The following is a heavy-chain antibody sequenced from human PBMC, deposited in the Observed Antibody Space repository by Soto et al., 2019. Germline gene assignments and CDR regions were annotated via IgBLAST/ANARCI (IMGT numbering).Heavy chain of an antibody. Sequence: QVQLEQSGAEVKKPGSSVKISCKASGGTLSDHGVSWLRQAPGQGLEWVGGTIPVFNTAKYAPKFQGRVTIAADKSTNRAYRELGRLRSDDTAFYYCARGVYGSGNYYTGPSAFDIWGQGTLVIVSS. J-gene: IGHJ3*02. V-gene: IGHV1-69*06. D-gene: IGHD3-10*01. CDR1: GGTLSDHG. CDR3: ARGVYGSGNYYTGPSAFDI. CDR2: TIPVFNTA.